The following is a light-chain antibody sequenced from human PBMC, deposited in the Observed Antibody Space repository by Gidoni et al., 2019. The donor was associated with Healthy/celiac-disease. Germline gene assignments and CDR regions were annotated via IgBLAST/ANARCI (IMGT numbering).Light chain of an antibody. V-gene: IGKV3-15*01. CDR2: GAS. J-gene: IGKJ4*01. Sequence: EIVMTQSPATLSVSPGESATLSCRASQSVSSNLAWYQQTPGQAPRLLIYGASTRATGIPARFSGSGSGTEFTLTISSLHSEDFAVYYCQQYNNWQALTFGGGTKVEIK. CDR1: QSVSSN. CDR3: QQYNNWQALT.